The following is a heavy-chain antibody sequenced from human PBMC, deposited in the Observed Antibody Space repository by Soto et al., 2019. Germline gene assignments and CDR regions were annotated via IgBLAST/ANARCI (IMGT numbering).Heavy chain of an antibody. Sequence: SETLSLTCTVSGGSISSSSYYWGWIRQPPGKGLEWIGSIYYSGSTYYNPSLKSRVTISVDTSKNQFSLKLSSVTAADTAVYYCASNYYDILTGYYAPPGYFDYWGQGTLVTVSS. CDR1: GGSISSSSYY. V-gene: IGHV4-39*01. D-gene: IGHD3-9*01. CDR2: IYYSGST. J-gene: IGHJ4*02. CDR3: ASNYYDILTGYYAPPGYFDY.